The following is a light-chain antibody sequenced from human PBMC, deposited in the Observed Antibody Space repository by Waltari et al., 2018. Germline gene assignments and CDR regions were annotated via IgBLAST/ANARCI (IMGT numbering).Light chain of an antibody. CDR1: QSVLYSSNNENY. CDR3: QQYYIPPYT. Sequence: DIVMTQSPDSLAVSLGERATIHCKSSQSVLYSSNNENYLAWYQQKPGHPPKLLIYWASTRESGVPDRFSGSGSGTEFTLTISSLQAEDVAVYYCQQYYIPPYTFGQGTKLEIK. V-gene: IGKV4-1*01. J-gene: IGKJ2*01. CDR2: WAS.